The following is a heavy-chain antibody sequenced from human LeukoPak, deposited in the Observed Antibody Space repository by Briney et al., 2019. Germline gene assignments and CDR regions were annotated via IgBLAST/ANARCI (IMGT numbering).Heavy chain of an antibody. Sequence: SVKVSCKASGGTFSSYAISWVRQAPGQGLEWMGRIIPILGIANYAQKLQGRVTITADKSTSTAYMELSSLRSEDTAVYYCARDLLDYGGNPYDYWGQGTLVTVSS. CDR1: GGTFSSYA. CDR3: ARDLLDYGGNPYDY. V-gene: IGHV1-69*04. J-gene: IGHJ4*02. CDR2: IIPILGIA. D-gene: IGHD4-17*01.